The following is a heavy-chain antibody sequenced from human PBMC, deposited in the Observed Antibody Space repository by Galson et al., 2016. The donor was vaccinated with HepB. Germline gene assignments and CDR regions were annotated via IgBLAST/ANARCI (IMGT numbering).Heavy chain of an antibody. J-gene: IGHJ6*02. CDR3: AREERKSPHYNGMDV. V-gene: IGHV1-69*13. CDR1: GGTFSNYA. CDR2: IIPIFGPA. Sequence: SVKVSCKAFGGTFSNYAFHWVRQAPGQGLEWMGAIIPIFGPANYAQKFQGRVMITADESTTTAYLELSSLRSDDTAMYYCAREERKSPHYNGMDVWGQGTTVTVSS.